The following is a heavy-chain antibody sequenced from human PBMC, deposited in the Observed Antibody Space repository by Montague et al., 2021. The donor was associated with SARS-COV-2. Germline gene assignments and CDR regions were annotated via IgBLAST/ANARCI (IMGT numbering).Heavy chain of an antibody. CDR3: TRHHERVGWPLDS. D-gene: IGHD1-26*01. J-gene: IGHJ4*02. CDR2: ISGSGVGT. Sequence: SLRLSCAASGFVFHDYAINWIRQAPGKALEWVSAISGSGVGTYYAESVKGRFTTSRDTSKNTVFLQMDSLGVEDTTLYFCTRHHERVGWPLDSWGQGTLVIVSS. V-gene: IGHV3-23*01. CDR1: GFVFHDYA.